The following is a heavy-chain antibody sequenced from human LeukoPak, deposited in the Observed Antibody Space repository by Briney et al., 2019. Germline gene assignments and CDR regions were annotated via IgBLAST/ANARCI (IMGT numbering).Heavy chain of an antibody. J-gene: IGHJ4*02. CDR3: GRLRGAMTTVTSNFDY. CDR2: IYYIGRT. CDR1: GDSISSYY. Sequence: SETLSLTCTVSGDSISSYYWSWIRQPPGKGLEWIGYIYYIGRTNYNPSLKSRVTISVDTSKNQFSLKLSSVTAADTAVYYCGRLRGAMTTVTSNFDYWGQGTLVTVSS. V-gene: IGHV4-59*08. D-gene: IGHD4-17*01.